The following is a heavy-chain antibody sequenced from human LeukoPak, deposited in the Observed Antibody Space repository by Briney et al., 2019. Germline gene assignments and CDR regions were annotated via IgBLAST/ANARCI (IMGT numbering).Heavy chain of an antibody. Sequence: GGSLRLSCAASGFTIDDYTMHWVRQAPGKGLEWVSLISWDGGSTYYADSVKGRFTISRDNSKNSLYLQMNSLRTEDTALYYCAKDQCSSTSCYLYYYYYGMDVWGQGTTVTVSS. V-gene: IGHV3-43*01. CDR3: AKDQCSSTSCYLYYYYYGMDV. CDR1: GFTIDDYT. J-gene: IGHJ6*02. CDR2: ISWDGGST. D-gene: IGHD2-2*01.